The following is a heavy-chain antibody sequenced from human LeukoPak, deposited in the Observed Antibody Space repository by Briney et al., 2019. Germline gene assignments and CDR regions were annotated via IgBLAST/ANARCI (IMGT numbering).Heavy chain of an antibody. D-gene: IGHD3-3*01. Sequence: PSETLSLTCTVSGGSISSYYWSWIRQPPGKGLEWIGYIYYSGSTNYNPSLKSRVTISVDTSKNQSSLKLSSVTAADTAVYYCARDLTYYDFWSGRNYYYTDVWGKGTTVTVSS. J-gene: IGHJ6*03. V-gene: IGHV4-59*01. CDR1: GGSISSYY. CDR2: IYYSGST. CDR3: ARDLTYYDFWSGRNYYYTDV.